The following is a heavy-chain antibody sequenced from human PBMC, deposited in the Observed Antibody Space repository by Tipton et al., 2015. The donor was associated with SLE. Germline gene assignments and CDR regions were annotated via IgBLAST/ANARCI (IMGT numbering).Heavy chain of an antibody. CDR2: INHGGNT. Sequence: TLSLTCAVSGGFFSGYDWSWVRQPPGRGLEWIGHINHGGNTNYNPSLKSRVTLSIDTSKNQFSLRLSSVTAADTAVYYCARGQMGDFWGQGTLVTVSS. CDR1: GGFFSGYD. J-gene: IGHJ4*02. V-gene: IGHV4-34*01. CDR3: ARGQMGDF. D-gene: IGHD2-8*01.